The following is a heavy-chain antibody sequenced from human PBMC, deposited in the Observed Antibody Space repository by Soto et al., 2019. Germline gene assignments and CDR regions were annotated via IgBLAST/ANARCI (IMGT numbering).Heavy chain of an antibody. CDR1: GFTFSSYG. V-gene: IGHV3-33*01. J-gene: IGHJ3*02. D-gene: IGHD3-16*01. CDR2: IWYDGSNK. CDR3: ARNLGEPSTHAFDI. Sequence: GGSLRLSCAASGFTFSSYGMHWVRQAPGKGLEWVAVIWYDGSNKYYADSVKGRFTISRDNSKNTLYLQMNSLRAEDTAVYYCARNLGEPSTHAFDIWGQGTMVTVSS.